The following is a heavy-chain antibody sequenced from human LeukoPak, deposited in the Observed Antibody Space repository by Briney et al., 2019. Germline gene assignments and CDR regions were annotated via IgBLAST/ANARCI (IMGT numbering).Heavy chain of an antibody. J-gene: IGHJ4*02. CDR3: ARDRELLRGVDY. Sequence: ASVKVSCKASGGSFSSYGFSWVRQAPGQGLEWMGIINPSGGSTSYAQKFQGRVTMTRDTSTSTVYMELSSLRSEDTAVYYCARDRELLRGVDYWGQGTLVTVSS. CDR1: GGSFSSYG. V-gene: IGHV1-46*01. CDR2: INPSGGST. D-gene: IGHD1-26*01.